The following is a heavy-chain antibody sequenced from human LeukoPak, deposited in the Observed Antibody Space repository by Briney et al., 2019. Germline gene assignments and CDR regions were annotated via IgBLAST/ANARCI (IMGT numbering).Heavy chain of an antibody. Sequence: GGSLRLSCAASGFTFSSYSMNWVRQAPGKGLEWVSYISSSSSTIYYADSVKGRFTISRDNAKNTLYLQMNSLRAEDTAVYYCAKGSAGHFDYWGQGTLVTVSS. D-gene: IGHD6-13*01. CDR2: ISSSSSTI. CDR1: GFTFSSYS. CDR3: AKGSAGHFDY. V-gene: IGHV3-48*04. J-gene: IGHJ4*02.